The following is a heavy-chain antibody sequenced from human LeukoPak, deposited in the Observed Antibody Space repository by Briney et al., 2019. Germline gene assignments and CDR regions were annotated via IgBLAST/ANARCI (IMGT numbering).Heavy chain of an antibody. V-gene: IGHV3-74*01. Sequence: PGGSLRLSCAASGFTFSSYWMHWVRQAPGKGLVWVSRINTDGATTTYADSVKGRFTISRDNARKTLYPQMNSLRVEDTAVYYCASTRMGSYSIWGQGTMVTVSS. CDR1: GFTFSSYW. CDR2: INTDGATT. D-gene: IGHD1-26*01. CDR3: ASTRMGSYSI. J-gene: IGHJ3*02.